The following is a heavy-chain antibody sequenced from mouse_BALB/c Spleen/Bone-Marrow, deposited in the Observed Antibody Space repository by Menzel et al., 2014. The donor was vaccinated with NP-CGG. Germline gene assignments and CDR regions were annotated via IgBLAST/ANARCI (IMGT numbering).Heavy chain of an antibody. V-gene: IGHV4-1*02. Sequence: EVHLVESGGGLVQPGGSLKLSCAASGFDFSRYWMSWVRQVPGKGLEWIGEINPDSSTINYTPSLKDKFIISRDNAKNTLYLQMSKVRSEDTALYYCARRGGYLAYWGQGTLVTVSA. CDR1: GFDFSRYW. CDR2: INPDSSTI. CDR3: ARRGGYLAY. D-gene: IGHD1-1*02. J-gene: IGHJ3*01.